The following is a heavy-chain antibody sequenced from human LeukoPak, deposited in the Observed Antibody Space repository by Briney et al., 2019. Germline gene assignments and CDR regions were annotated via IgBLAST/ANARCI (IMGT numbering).Heavy chain of an antibody. CDR1: GGSISSYY. J-gene: IGHJ4*02. CDR2: IYYSGST. CDR3: ARAKIAVAGTCFDY. Sequence: SETLSLTCTVSGGSISSYYWSWIRQPPGKGLEWIGYIYYSGSTNYNPSLKSRVTISVDTSKNQFSPKLSSVTAADTAVYYCARAKIAVAGTCFDYWGQGTLVTVSS. V-gene: IGHV4-59*01. D-gene: IGHD6-19*01.